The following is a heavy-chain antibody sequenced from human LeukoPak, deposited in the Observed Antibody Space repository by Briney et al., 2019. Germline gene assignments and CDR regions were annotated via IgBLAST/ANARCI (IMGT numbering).Heavy chain of an antibody. Sequence: PSETLSLTCTVSGGSISSSSYYWGWIRQPPGKGLEWIGSIYYSGSTYYNPSLKSRVTISVDTSKNQFSLKLSSVTAADTAVYYCARRSSSQLYYYYMDVSGKGTTVTVSS. CDR3: ARRSSSQLYYYYMDV. D-gene: IGHD6-13*01. CDR2: IYYSGST. CDR1: GGSISSSSYY. V-gene: IGHV4-39*07. J-gene: IGHJ6*03.